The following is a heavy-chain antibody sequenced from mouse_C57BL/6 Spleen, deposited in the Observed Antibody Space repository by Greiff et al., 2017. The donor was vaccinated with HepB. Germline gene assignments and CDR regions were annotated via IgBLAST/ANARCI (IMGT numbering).Heavy chain of an antibody. CDR2: ISSGSSTI. CDR1: GFTFSDYG. J-gene: IGHJ1*03. V-gene: IGHV5-17*01. CDR3: AGPPFYYYGSHWYFDV. Sequence: EVKLVESGGGLVKPGGSLKLSCAASGFTFSDYGMHWVRQAPEKGLEWVAYISSGSSTIYYADTVKGRFTISRDNAKNTLFLQMTSLRSEDTAMYYCAGPPFYYYGSHWYFDVWGTGTTVTVSS. D-gene: IGHD1-1*01.